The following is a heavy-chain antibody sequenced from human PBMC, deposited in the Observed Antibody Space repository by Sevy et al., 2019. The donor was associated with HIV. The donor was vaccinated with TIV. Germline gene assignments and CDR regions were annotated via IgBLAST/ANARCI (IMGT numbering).Heavy chain of an antibody. D-gene: IGHD3-3*01. CDR1: GFTFDDYA. V-gene: IGHV3-9*01. Sequence: GGSLRLSCAASGFTFDDYAMHWVRQAPGKGLEWVSGISWNSGSIGYADSVKGRFTISRDNAKNSLYLQMNSLRAEDTALYYCAKDQGHDFWSGYYTLDYWGQGTLVTVSS. CDR3: AKDQGHDFWSGYYTLDY. CDR2: ISWNSGSI. J-gene: IGHJ4*02.